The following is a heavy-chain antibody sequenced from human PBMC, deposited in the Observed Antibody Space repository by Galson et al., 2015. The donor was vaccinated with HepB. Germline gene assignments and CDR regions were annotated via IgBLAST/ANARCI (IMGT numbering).Heavy chain of an antibody. CDR1: EFVFSNYW. CDR3: AREAWYYFDY. Sequence: SLRLSCAASEFVFSNYWMSWVRQAPGKGLEWVANIKQDGSEKYYVDSVKGRFTISRDNAKNSLYLQMNSLRAEDTAVYYCAREAWYYFDYWGQGTLVTVSP. J-gene: IGHJ4*02. V-gene: IGHV3-7*03. D-gene: IGHD2-15*01. CDR2: IKQDGSEK.